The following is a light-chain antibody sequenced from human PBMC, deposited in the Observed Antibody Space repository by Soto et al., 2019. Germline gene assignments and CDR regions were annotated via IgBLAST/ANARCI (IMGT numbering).Light chain of an antibody. CDR1: QSLLHSNGYNY. CDR2: LGS. J-gene: IGKJ2*01. CDR3: MQALQTPYT. Sequence: DIVMTQSPLSLPVTPGEPASISCRSSQSLLHSNGYNYLHWYLQKPGQSPQLLIYLGSNRASGVPDRFSGSGSGTDFTLKTSRVEAEDVGVYYCMQALQTPYTFGQGTKLEIK. V-gene: IGKV2-28*01.